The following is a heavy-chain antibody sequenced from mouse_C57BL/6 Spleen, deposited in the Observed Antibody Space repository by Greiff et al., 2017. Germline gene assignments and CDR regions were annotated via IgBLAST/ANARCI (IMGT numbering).Heavy chain of an antibody. CDR1: GFTFSDYG. V-gene: IGHV5-17*01. J-gene: IGHJ2*01. CDR2: ISSGSSTI. D-gene: IGHD2-5*01. CDR3: ARKAYYSIYYFDY. Sequence: DVMLVESGGGLVKPGGSLKLSCAASGFTFSDYGMHWVRQAPEKGLEWVAYISSGSSTIYYADTVKGRFTISRDNAKNTLFLQMTSLRSEDTAMYYCARKAYYSIYYFDYWGQGTTLTVSS.